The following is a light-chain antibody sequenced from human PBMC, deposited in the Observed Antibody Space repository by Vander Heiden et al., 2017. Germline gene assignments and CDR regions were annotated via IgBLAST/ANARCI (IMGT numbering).Light chain of an antibody. V-gene: IGKV4-1*01. Sequence: DIVMTQSTDSLAVSLGERATINCKSSNSVLYSSNNNNYLAWYQQKPGQPPKLLIYWASTRQSGVPDRFSGSGSGTDFTLTISSLQADDVAVYYCQQYYIAPLTFGGGTRVEIK. J-gene: IGKJ4*02. CDR3: QQYYIAPLT. CDR1: NSVLYSSNNNNY. CDR2: WAS.